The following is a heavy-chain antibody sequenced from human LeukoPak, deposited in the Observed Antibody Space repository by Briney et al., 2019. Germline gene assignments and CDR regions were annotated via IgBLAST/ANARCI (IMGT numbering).Heavy chain of an antibody. J-gene: IGHJ6*02. V-gene: IGHV3-21*01. CDR1: GFTFSSYS. CDR2: ISSSSSYI. Sequence: GGSLRLSCAVSGFTFSSYSMNWVRQAPGKGLEWVSSISSSSSYIYYADSVKGRFTISRDNAKNSLYLQMNSLRAEDTAVYYCATSNGIVGATRYGMDVWGQGTTVTVSS. D-gene: IGHD1-26*01. CDR3: ATSNGIVGATRYGMDV.